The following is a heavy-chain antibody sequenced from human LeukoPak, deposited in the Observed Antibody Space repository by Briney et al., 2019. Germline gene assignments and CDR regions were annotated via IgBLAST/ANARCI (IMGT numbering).Heavy chain of an antibody. D-gene: IGHD3-22*01. V-gene: IGHV3-30*02. CDR3: AKEYYYDSSGYYPMFDY. CDR1: GFTFSNYG. J-gene: IGHJ4*02. CDR2: IRYDGSNK. Sequence: GGSLRLSCAASGFTFSNYGIHWVRQAPGKGLEWVAFIRYDGSNKYYADSVKGRFTISRDNSKNTLYLQMNSLRAEDTAVYYCAKEYYYDSSGYYPMFDYWGQGTLVTVSS.